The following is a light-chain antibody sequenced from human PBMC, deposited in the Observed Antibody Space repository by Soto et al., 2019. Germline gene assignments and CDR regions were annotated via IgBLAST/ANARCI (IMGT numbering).Light chain of an antibody. CDR3: QQYNDWPPLT. CDR1: QSIGGF. V-gene: IGKV3-11*01. CDR2: DAS. Sequence: EIVLTQSPATLSLSPGERATLFCRASQSIGGFIAWYQQSPGQAPRLLIYDASNRATGIPARFSGTGSGTDFTLTISSLQSDDFGVYYCQQYNDWPPLTFGGGTKAAI. J-gene: IGKJ4*01.